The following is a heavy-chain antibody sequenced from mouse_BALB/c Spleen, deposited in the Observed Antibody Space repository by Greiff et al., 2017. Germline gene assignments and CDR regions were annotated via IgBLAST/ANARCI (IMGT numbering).Heavy chain of an antibody. J-gene: IGHJ3*01. CDR1: GFNIKDTY. CDR2: IDPANGNT. CDR3: ARSSLLRAEKGAWFAY. D-gene: IGHD1-2*01. V-gene: IGHV14-3*02. Sequence: EVQLQQSGAELVKPGASVKLSCTASGFNIKDTYMHWVKQRPEQGLEWIGRIDPANGNTKYDPKFQGKATITADTSSNTAYLQLSSLTSEDTAVYYCARSSLLRAEKGAWFAYWGQGTLVTVSA.